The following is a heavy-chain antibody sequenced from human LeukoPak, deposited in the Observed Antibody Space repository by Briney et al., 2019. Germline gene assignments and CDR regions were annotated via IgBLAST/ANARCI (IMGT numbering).Heavy chain of an antibody. CDR3: ARLDSGYYGYYYYYMDV. D-gene: IGHD3-3*01. J-gene: IGHJ6*03. Sequence: GGSLRLSCAASGFTFSSFWMSWVRQAPGKGLEWVAYINQDGSDKYYADSVKGRFTISRDNAKNSLYLQMNSLRAEDTAVYYCARLDSGYYGYYYYYMDVWGKGTTVTISS. CDR2: INQDGSDK. CDR1: GFTFSSFW. V-gene: IGHV3-7*01.